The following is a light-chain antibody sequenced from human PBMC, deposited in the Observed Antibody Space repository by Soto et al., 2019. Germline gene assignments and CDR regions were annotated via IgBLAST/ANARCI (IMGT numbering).Light chain of an antibody. CDR2: YES. CDR1: QCFXSY. J-gene: IGKJ5*01. V-gene: IGKV3-11*02. CDR3: RQRRDRSTRT. Sequence: ETVLTKSPSTLSLSPGERATFSCRASQCFXSYFGWYQLKPGQAPSLLSXYESNRATGIVARLSGSGSGRDSTLTISSIDPADFVGYECRQRRDRSTRTFGQGTQVDIK.